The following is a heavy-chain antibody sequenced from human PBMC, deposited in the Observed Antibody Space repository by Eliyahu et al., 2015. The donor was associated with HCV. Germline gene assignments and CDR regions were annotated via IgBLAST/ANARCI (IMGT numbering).Heavy chain of an antibody. V-gene: IGHV3-30*18. J-gene: IGHJ4*02. CDR3: AKDAQWELPRPQKSDY. D-gene: IGHD1-26*01. CDR2: ISYDGSNK. CDR1: GFTFSXYG. Sequence: QVQLVESGGGVVQPGRSLRLSCAASGFTFSXYGMHWVRQAPGKGLEWVAVISYDGSNKYYADSVKGRFTISRDNSKNTLYLQMNSLRAEDTAVYYCAKDAQWELPRPQKSDYWGQGTLVTVSS.